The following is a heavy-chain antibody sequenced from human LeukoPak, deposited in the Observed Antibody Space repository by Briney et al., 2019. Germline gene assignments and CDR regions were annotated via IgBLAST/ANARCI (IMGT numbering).Heavy chain of an antibody. CDR2: IADDGGVK. Sequence: PGGSLRLSCVASGITFSRHGMDWVRQAPGKGLEWVAVIADDGGVKQYADSVKGRFTVSRDNSKSTLYLQMNGLRAEDTAIYYSAREATWGEWYFDHWGQGTLVTVSS. J-gene: IGHJ4*02. CDR3: AREATWGEWYFDH. D-gene: IGHD7-27*01. V-gene: IGHV3-30*03. CDR1: GITFSRHG.